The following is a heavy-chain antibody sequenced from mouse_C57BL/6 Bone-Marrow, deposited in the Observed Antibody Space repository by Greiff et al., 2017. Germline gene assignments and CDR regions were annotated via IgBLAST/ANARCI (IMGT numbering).Heavy chain of an antibody. CDR2: INPNNGGT. D-gene: IGHD1-1*01. J-gene: IGHJ4*01. CDR3: ARCGSSYDYYAMDY. Sequence: EVQLQQSGPELVKPGASVKISCKASGYTFTDYYMNWVKQSHGKSLEWIGDINPNNGGTSYNQKFKGKATLTVDKSSSTAYMELRSLTSEDSAVYYCARCGSSYDYYAMDYWGQGTSVTVSS. V-gene: IGHV1-26*01. CDR1: GYTFTDYY.